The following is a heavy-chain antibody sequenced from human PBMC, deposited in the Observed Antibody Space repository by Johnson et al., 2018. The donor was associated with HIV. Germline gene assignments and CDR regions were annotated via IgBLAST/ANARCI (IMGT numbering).Heavy chain of an antibody. CDR3: AREGGTFYDI. Sequence: QVQLVESGGGVVQPGRSLRLSCAASGFTFSTYAMHWVRQAPGKGLEWVTIISYDGINKYYADSVKGRFTISRDNSKNTLYLQMNRLRAEDTAVYYCAREGGTFYDIWGQGTMVTVSS. CDR1: GFTFSTYA. V-gene: IGHV3-30-3*01. J-gene: IGHJ3*02. D-gene: IGHD2/OR15-2a*01. CDR2: ISYDGINK.